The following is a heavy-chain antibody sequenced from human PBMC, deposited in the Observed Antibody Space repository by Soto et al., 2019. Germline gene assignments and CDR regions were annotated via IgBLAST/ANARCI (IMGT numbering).Heavy chain of an antibody. J-gene: IGHJ6*02. CDR2: ISYDGSNK. CDR3: ARDGRLGDRVWYYYYGMDV. Sequence: PGGSLRLSCAASGFTFSSYAMHWVRQAPGKGLEWVAVISYDGSNKYYADSVKGRFTISRDNSKNTLYLQMNILRAEDTAVYYCARDGRLGDRVWYYYYGMDVWGQGTTVTVSS. CDR1: GFTFSSYA. V-gene: IGHV3-30-3*01. D-gene: IGHD2-21*02.